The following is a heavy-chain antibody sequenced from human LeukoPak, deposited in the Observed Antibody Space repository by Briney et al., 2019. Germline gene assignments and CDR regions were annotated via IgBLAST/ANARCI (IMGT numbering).Heavy chain of an antibody. J-gene: IGHJ4*02. CDR2: INHNGETI. CDR3: ARDNDWAFDY. CDR1: GFPFSSYV. V-gene: IGHV3-48*02. D-gene: IGHD3-9*01. Sequence: SGGSPRLSCAASGFPFSSYVMSWVRQAPGKGLEWVSYINHNGETIYYPDFVKGRFTISRDNAKNSLYLQMNSLRDEDTAVYYCARDNDWAFDYWGQGTLVTVSS.